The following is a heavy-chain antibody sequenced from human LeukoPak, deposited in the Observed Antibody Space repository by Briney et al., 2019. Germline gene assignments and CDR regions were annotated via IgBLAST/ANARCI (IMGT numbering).Heavy chain of an antibody. D-gene: IGHD3-22*01. V-gene: IGHV4-31*03. Sequence: SETLSLTCTVSGGSLSSGGYYWRWIRQHPGTGLEWLGYIYYSGSTYYNPSLKSRVTISVDTSKNQFSLKPSSVTAADTAVYYCARGTYYYDSSGYWDWFDHWGQGTLVTVSS. J-gene: IGHJ5*02. CDR2: IYYSGST. CDR3: ARGTYYYDSSGYWDWFDH. CDR1: GGSLSSGGYY.